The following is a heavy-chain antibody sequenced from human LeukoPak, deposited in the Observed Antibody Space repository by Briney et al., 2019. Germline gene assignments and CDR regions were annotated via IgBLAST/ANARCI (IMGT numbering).Heavy chain of an antibody. CDR2: IYYSGST. J-gene: IGHJ5*02. D-gene: IGHD5-24*01. Sequence: PSETLSLTCTVSGGSISSYYWSWIRQPPGKGLERIGYIYYSGSTNYNPSLKSRVTISVDTSKNQFSLKLSSVTAADTAVYYCARGEMATTLPFDPWGQGTLVTVSS. CDR3: ARGEMATTLPFDP. V-gene: IGHV4-59*01. CDR1: GGSISSYY.